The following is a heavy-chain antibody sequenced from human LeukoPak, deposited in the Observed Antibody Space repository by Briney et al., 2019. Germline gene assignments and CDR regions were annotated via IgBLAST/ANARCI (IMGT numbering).Heavy chain of an antibody. CDR2: INPNSGGT. J-gene: IGHJ4*02. V-gene: IGHV1-2*02. CDR3: AGRSHMTYGCFDY. D-gene: IGHD3-10*01. CDR1: GYTFTGYY. Sequence: ASVKVSCKASGYTFTGYYMHWVRQAPGQGLEWMGWINPNSGGTNYAQKFQGRVTMTRDTSISTAYMELSRLRSDDTAVYYCAGRSHMTYGCFDYWGQGTLVTVSS.